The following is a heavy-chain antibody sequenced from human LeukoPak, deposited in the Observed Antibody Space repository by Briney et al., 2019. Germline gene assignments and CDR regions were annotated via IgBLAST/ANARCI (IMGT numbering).Heavy chain of an antibody. CDR3: ARRLLGYCSGGSCYSGYFQH. J-gene: IGHJ1*01. CDR2: INHSGST. V-gene: IGHV4-34*01. CDR1: GGSFSGYY. Sequence: SETLSLTCAVYGGSFSGYYWSWIRQPPGRGLEWIGEINHSGSTNSNPSLKSRVTISVDTSKNQFSLKLSSVTAADTAVYYCARRLLGYCSGGSCYSGYFQHWGQGTLVTVSS. D-gene: IGHD2-15*01.